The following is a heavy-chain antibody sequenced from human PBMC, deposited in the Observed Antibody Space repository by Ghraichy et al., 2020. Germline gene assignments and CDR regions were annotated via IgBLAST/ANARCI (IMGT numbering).Heavy chain of an antibody. Sequence: SETLSLTCAVYRGSFRGYSWTWIRQPPGKGLEWIGEMNHSGSTNHHPSLKSRVTISVDTSKNRFSLNLRSVTAADTAIYVCARATIRDAMDVWGPGTTVTVSS. D-gene: IGHD5-12*01. J-gene: IGHJ6*02. CDR2: MNHSGST. V-gene: IGHV4-34*01. CDR3: ARATIRDAMDV. CDR1: RGSFRGYS.